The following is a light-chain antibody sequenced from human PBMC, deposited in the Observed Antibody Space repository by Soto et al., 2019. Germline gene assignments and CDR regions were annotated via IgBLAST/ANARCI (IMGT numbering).Light chain of an antibody. J-gene: IGKJ5*01. CDR1: QSVSSY. V-gene: IGKV3-20*01. Sequence: EVVLTQSPVTLSLSPGERATLSCRASQSVSSYLAWYQQKPGQAPRLLIYGASNRATGIPDRFSGSGSGTDFTLTISRLEPEDFAVYYCQQYGSPPITFGQGTRLEI. CDR2: GAS. CDR3: QQYGSPPIT.